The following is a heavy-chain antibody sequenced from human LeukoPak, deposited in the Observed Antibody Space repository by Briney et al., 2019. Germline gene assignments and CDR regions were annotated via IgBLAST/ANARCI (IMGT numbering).Heavy chain of an antibody. CDR1: GGTFSSYA. Sequence: SVTVSCKASGGTFSSYAISWVRQAPGQGLEWMGGIIPIFGTANYAQKFQGRVTITADESTSTAYMELSSLRSEDTAVYYCARVTMVRGVIHDYWGQGTLVTVSS. CDR2: IIPIFGTA. D-gene: IGHD3-10*01. V-gene: IGHV1-69*13. J-gene: IGHJ4*02. CDR3: ARVTMVRGVIHDY.